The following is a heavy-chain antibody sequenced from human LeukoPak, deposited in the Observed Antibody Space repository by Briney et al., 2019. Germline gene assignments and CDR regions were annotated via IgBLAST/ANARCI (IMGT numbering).Heavy chain of an antibody. V-gene: IGHV4-39*01. CDR1: GGSISSSSYY. D-gene: IGHD3-22*01. Sequence: SETLSLTRTVSGGSISSSSYYWGWIRQPPGKGLEWIGSNYYSGSTYYNPSLKSRVTISVDTSKNQFSLNLSSLTSADTAVYYCPRLYYDSSGYYQICYFDYWGQGTLVTVSS. J-gene: IGHJ4*02. CDR2: NYYSGST. CDR3: PRLYYDSSGYYQICYFDY.